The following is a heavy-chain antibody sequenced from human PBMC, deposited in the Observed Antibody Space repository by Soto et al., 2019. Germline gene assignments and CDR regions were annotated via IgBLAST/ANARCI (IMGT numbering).Heavy chain of an antibody. CDR1: GYSFTSYW. D-gene: IGHD6-13*01. J-gene: IGHJ6*02. V-gene: IGHV5-51*01. CDR2: IYPGDSDT. CDR3: ARTAAAGKYYYGMDV. Sequence: PGESLKIXCKGSGYSFTSYWIGWVRHMPGKGLELMGIIYPGDSDTRYSPSFQGQVTISADKSISTAYLQWSSLKASDTAMYYCARTAAAGKYYYGMDVWGQGTTVTVS.